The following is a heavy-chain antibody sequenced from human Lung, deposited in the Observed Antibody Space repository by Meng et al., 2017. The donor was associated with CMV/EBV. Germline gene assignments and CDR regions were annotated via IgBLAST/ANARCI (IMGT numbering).Heavy chain of an antibody. J-gene: IGHJ4*02. CDR3: ARRGYCSSTSRCPERFFDY. CDR1: GGSISSSSYY. Sequence: GSXRLXCTVSGGSISSSSYYWGWIRQPPGKGLEWIGSIYYSGSTYYNPSLKSRVTISVDTSKNQFSLKLSSVTAADTAVYYCARRGYCSSTSRCPERFFDYWXQGTXVTVAS. V-gene: IGHV4-39*01. D-gene: IGHD2-2*01. CDR2: IYYSGST.